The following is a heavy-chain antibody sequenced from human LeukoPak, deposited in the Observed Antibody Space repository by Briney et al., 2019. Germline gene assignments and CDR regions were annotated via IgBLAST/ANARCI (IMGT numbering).Heavy chain of an antibody. J-gene: IGHJ3*02. V-gene: IGHV4-59*08. CDR3: ARQPSGTAAFDI. CDR2: IYYSGDT. Sequence: KPSETLSLTCAASGGSITSYYWSWLRQPPGKGLEWIAYIYYSGDTNYNPSFKGRVTISVDTSKNQFSLKLSSVAAADTAIYYCARQPSGTAAFDIWGQGTMVTVSS. D-gene: IGHD1/OR15-1a*01. CDR1: GGSITSYY.